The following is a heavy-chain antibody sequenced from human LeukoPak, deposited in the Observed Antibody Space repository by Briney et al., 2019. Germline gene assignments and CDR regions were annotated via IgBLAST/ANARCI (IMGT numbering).Heavy chain of an antibody. Sequence: SETLSLTCAVSGGSISSSNWCNWFRQPPRKGLEWILEIYHSGSTNYNPSLKSRVTISIDKSKNPFSLMLSHVTSATTAVNDLSRHSGGSSGYRRGNYFDYWGQGTLGNVPS. CDR1: GGSISSSNW. V-gene: IGHV4-4*02. CDR3: SRHSGGSSGYRRGNYFDY. D-gene: IGHD3-22*01. CDR2: IYHSGST. J-gene: IGHJ4*02.